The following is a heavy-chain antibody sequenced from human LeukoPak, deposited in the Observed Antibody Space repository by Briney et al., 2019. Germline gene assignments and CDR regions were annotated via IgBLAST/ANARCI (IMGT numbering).Heavy chain of an antibody. Sequence: GGSLRLSCAASGFTFDDYGMSWVRQAPGKGLEWVSGINWNGGSTGYADSVKGRFTISRDNAKNSLYLQMNSLRAEDTALYYCAKSGSYASFFDYWGQGTLVTVSS. V-gene: IGHV3-20*04. J-gene: IGHJ4*02. CDR2: INWNGGST. CDR3: AKSGSYASFFDY. CDR1: GFTFDDYG. D-gene: IGHD1-26*01.